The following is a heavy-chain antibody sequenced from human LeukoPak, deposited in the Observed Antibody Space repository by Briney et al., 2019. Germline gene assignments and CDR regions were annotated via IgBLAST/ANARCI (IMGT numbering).Heavy chain of an antibody. CDR2: INHSGST. J-gene: IGHJ3*02. CDR1: GGSFSGYY. V-gene: IGHV4-34*01. CDR3: ARGGDIVVVVAATGAFDI. D-gene: IGHD2-15*01. Sequence: KPSETLSLTCAVYGGSFSGYYWCWIRQPPGKGLEWIGEINHSGSTNYNPSLKSRVTISVDTSKNQFSLKLSSVTAADTAVYYCARGGDIVVVVAATGAFDIWGQGTMVTVSS.